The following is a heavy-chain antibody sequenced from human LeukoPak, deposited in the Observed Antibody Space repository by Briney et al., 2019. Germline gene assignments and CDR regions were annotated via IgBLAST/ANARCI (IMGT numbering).Heavy chain of an antibody. Sequence: ASVKVSCKASGYTFTGYYKHWARQAPGQGLEWMGWINPNNGGTNYAQKFQGRVTMTRDTSISTAYMELSRLRSDDTAVYYCATCRSSGYYCDFFDYWGQGTLVTVSS. V-gene: IGHV1-2*02. J-gene: IGHJ4*02. CDR1: GYTFTGYY. CDR3: ATCRSSGYYCDFFDY. CDR2: INPNNGGT. D-gene: IGHD3-22*01.